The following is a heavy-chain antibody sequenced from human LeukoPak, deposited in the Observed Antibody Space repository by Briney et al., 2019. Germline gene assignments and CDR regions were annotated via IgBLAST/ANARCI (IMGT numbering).Heavy chain of an antibody. V-gene: IGHV3-23*01. CDR3: ARYCTGSICYAGVDY. CDR2: IGGSGDST. CDR1: GFTFSSYI. D-gene: IGHD2-8*02. J-gene: IGHJ4*02. Sequence: PGGSLRLSCAASGFTFSSYIMSWVRQAPGKGLEWVSLIGGSGDSTYYADSVKGRFTISRDNSKNTLYLQMSSLRAEDTAVYYCARYCTGSICYAGVDYWGQGTLVPVSS.